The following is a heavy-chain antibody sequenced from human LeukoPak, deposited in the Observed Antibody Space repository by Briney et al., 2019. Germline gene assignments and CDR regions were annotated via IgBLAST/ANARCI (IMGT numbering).Heavy chain of an antibody. V-gene: IGHV3-23*01. CDR1: GFTFSSYS. CDR3: AKLRYDYVWGSYRLTWFDP. CDR2: ISGSGGST. Sequence: GGSLRLSCAASGFTFSSYSMNWIRQAPGKGLEWVSAISGSGGSTYYADSVKGQFTISRDNSKNTLYLQMNSLRAEDTAVYYCAKLRYDYVWGSYRLTWFDPWGQGTLVTVSS. J-gene: IGHJ5*02. D-gene: IGHD3-16*02.